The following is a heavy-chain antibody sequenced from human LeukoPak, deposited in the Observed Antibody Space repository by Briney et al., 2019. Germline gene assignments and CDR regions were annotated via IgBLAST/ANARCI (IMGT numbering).Heavy chain of an antibody. V-gene: IGHV1-2*06. Sequence: ASVKVSCKASGGTFSSYTISWVRQAPGQGLEWMGRINPNSGGTNYAQKFQGRITMTRDTSISTAYMELSRLRSDDTAVYYCARFSGPMDVWGKGTTVTVSS. CDR3: ARFSGPMDV. CDR1: GGTFSSYT. CDR2: INPNSGGT. D-gene: IGHD2-15*01. J-gene: IGHJ6*03.